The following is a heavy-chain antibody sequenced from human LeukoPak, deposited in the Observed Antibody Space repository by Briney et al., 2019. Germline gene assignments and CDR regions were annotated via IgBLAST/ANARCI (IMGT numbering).Heavy chain of an antibody. J-gene: IGHJ4*02. CDR2: INHSGST. CDR3: ARVGADALVTTGPVDDY. CDR1: GGSFSGYY. Sequence: SETLSLTCAVYGGSFSGYYWSWIRQPPGKGLEWIGEINHSGSTNYNPSLKSRVTISVDTSKNQFSLKLSSVTAADTAVYYCARVGADALVTTGPVDDYGGQGTLVTVSS. D-gene: IGHD4-11*01. V-gene: IGHV4-34*01.